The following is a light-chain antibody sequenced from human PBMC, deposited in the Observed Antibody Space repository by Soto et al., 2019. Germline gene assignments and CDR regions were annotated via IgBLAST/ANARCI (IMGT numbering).Light chain of an antibody. CDR1: HTIASVY. J-gene: IGKJ4*01. CDR2: DTS. CDR3: QQYDTSLT. Sequence: IVLTQSPASLSLSPGERATLSCGASHTIASVYFALYQHKPGLAPRLLIYDTSIRATGTPDRFTGSGYGTDFTLTISRLEPDAVAVYYCQQYDTSLTFGGGTKVEI. V-gene: IGKV3D-20*01.